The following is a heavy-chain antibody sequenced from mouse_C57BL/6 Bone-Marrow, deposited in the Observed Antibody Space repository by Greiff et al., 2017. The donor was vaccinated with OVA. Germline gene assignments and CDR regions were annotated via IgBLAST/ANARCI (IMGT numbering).Heavy chain of an antibody. CDR1: GFNIKDDY. CDR3: TAWRFYSLYAMDY. J-gene: IGHJ4*01. V-gene: IGHV14-4*01. CDR2: IDPENGDT. D-gene: IGHD2-3*01. Sequence: EVQLQQSGAELVRPGASVKLSCTASGFNIKDDYMHWLKQRPEQGLEWIGWIDPENGDTEYASKFQGQATITADTSSNTAYLQLSSLTSKDTAVDYCTAWRFYSLYAMDYWGQGTSVTVSS.